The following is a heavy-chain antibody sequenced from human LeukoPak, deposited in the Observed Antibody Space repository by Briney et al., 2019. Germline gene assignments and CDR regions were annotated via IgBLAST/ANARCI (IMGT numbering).Heavy chain of an antibody. Sequence: PGGSLRLSCAASGFTFSSYSMNWVRKAPGKGQEWGSYISSSSSTIYYADSVKGRFTFSRDNAKNSLYLQMNSLRAEDTAVYYCARDPSGYDFWSGYYTWPKGDAFDIWGQGTMVTVSS. CDR3: ARDPSGYDFWSGYYTWPKGDAFDI. V-gene: IGHV3-48*01. CDR2: ISSSSSTI. J-gene: IGHJ3*02. CDR1: GFTFSSYS. D-gene: IGHD3-3*01.